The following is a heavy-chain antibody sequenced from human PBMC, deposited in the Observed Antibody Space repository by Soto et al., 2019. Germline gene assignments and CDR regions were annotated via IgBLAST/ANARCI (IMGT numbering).Heavy chain of an antibody. J-gene: IGHJ4*02. CDR3: AREHDYGGNFDY. CDR2: IFYSGKT. CDR1: GGSLESGNYF. D-gene: IGHD4-17*01. Sequence: QVQLQESGPGLVKPSQTLSLTCSVSGGSLESGNYFWTWIRQRPGKGMEWIGNIFYSGKTYYNPSLKSRVSMSVDTSKNKVSLNLTSVTASDTAVYFCAREHDYGGNFDYWGQGTLVTVSS. V-gene: IGHV4-31*03.